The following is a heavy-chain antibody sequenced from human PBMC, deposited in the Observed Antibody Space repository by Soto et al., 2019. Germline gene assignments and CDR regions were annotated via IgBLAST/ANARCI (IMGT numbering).Heavy chain of an antibody. J-gene: IGHJ4*02. CDR2: ITSSGRTM. Sequence: PGGSLRLSCAASGFTFSSYEMNWVRQAPGRGLEWISFITSSGRTMSYGDSVKGRFTLSRDNADNSLYLQMNSLRAEDTAVYYCVRQAFSYSYSHPYFFDYWGQGTLVTVSS. CDR1: GFTFSSYE. CDR3: VRQAFSYSYSHPYFFDY. D-gene: IGHD5-18*01. V-gene: IGHV3-48*03.